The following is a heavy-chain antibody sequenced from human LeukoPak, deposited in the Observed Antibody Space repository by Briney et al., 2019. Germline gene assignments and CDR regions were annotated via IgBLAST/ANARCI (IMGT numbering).Heavy chain of an antibody. D-gene: IGHD1-14*01. V-gene: IGHV4-59*11. Sequence: SETLSLTCTVSGASISGHYLTWIRHAPGKGLEWIGYISYIGSTNYNPSLKSRVTISVDTSKNLFSLKLSSVTAADTAVYYCARDQISINALDMWGQGTMVTVPS. CDR2: ISYIGST. CDR3: ARDQISINALDM. J-gene: IGHJ3*02. CDR1: GASISGHY.